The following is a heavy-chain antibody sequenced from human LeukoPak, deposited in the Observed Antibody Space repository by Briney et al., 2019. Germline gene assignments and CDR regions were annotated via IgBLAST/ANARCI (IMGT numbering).Heavy chain of an antibody. CDR2: IIPIFGTA. D-gene: IGHD3-10*01. CDR1: GYTFPNYG. Sequence: SVKVSCKASGYTFPNYGFSWVRQAPGQGLEWMGGIIPIFGTANYAQKFQGRVTITADESTSTAYMELSSLRSEDTAVYYCARATYYYGSGSYPSLATDYWGQGTLVTVSS. V-gene: IGHV1-69*13. CDR3: ARATYYYGSGSYPSLATDY. J-gene: IGHJ4*02.